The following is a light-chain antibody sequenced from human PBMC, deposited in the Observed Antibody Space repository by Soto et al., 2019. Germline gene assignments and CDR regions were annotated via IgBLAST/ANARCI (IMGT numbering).Light chain of an antibody. V-gene: IGKV1-5*01. J-gene: IGKJ1*01. CDR2: DAS. CDR1: QSITNW. Sequence: DIQMTQSPSTLSASVGDRVTITCRASQSITNWLAWYQQKPGKAPNLLIYDASNLESGVSSRFSGNGFGTDFTLTISSLKPDDFATYYCQQYHTYPWTVGRGTKVEV. CDR3: QQYHTYPWT.